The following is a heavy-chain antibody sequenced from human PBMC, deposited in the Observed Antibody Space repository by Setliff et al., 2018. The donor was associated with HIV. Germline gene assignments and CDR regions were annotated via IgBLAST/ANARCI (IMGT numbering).Heavy chain of an antibody. J-gene: IGHJ4*02. Sequence: PSETLSLTCAVYGGSFSDYYWSWIRQPPGKGLEWIGEINHSGSTNYNPSLKRRVTISVDTSKNQFSLKLSSVTAADAAVYYCARSTPSVGYISEHWGQGTLVTVSS. CDR2: INHSGST. V-gene: IGHV4-34*01. D-gene: IGHD5-12*01. CDR3: ARSTPSVGYISEH. CDR1: GGSFSDYY.